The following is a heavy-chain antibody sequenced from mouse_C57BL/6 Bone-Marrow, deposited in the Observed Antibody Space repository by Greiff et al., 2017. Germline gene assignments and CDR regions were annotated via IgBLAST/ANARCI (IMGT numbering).Heavy chain of an antibody. CDR3: ARDGYPYKRGYYVDD. J-gene: IGHJ2*01. CDR1: GYSFTSYY. CDR2: IYPGCGNA. D-gene: IGHD2-2*01. V-gene: IGHV1-66*01. Sequence: QVQLQQSGPELVKPGASVKISCKASGYSFTSYYIHWVKQRPGPGLEWIGWIYPGCGNAKYNEKFKGKATLTADTSSSTAYMQLSSLTSEDSAVXYCARDGYPYKRGYYVDDWGQGTTLTVAS.